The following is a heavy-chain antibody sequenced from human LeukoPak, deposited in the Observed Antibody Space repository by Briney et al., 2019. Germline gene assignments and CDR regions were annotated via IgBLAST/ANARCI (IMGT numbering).Heavy chain of an antibody. D-gene: IGHD3-3*01. CDR1: GYTFTSYD. CDR3: ARGHYDFWSGYLKTYNWFDP. V-gene: IGHV1-8*01. J-gene: IGHJ5*02. Sequence: APVKVSCKASGYTFTSYDINWVRQATGQGLEWMGWMNPNSGNTGYAQKFQGRVTMTRNTSISTAYMELSSLRSEDTAVYYCARGHYDFWSGYLKTYNWFDPWGQGTLVTVSS. CDR2: MNPNSGNT.